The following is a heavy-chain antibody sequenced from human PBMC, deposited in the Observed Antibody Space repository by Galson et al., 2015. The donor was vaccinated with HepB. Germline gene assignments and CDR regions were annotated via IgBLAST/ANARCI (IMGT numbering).Heavy chain of an antibody. CDR2: IGSAGDT. CDR3: ARELRDTYAFDI. D-gene: IGHD2-8*01. V-gene: IGHV3-13*01. Sequence: SLRLSCAASGFSFSVYDMHWVRQATGEGLEWVSAIGSAGDTYYVASVKGRFTISRENAKNSLYLQMNSLSPGDTAVYFCARELRDTYAFDIWGQGTMVTVSS. CDR1: GFSFSVYD. J-gene: IGHJ3*02.